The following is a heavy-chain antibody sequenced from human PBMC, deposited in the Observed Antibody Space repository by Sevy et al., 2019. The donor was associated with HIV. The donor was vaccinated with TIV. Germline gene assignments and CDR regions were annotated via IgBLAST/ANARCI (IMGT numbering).Heavy chain of an antibody. J-gene: IGHJ4*02. D-gene: IGHD6-13*01. V-gene: IGHV1-46*03. CDR3: GRGDGTGRDFDY. CDR1: GYTFNNYY. Sequence: ASVKVSCKASGYTFNNYYLHWVRQAPGQGLEWTGVINPSSISTLYAQKFQGRVTMTRDTSTSTVYLELSRLRSEDTAVYYCGRGDGTGRDFDYWGQGTLVTVSS. CDR2: INPSSIST.